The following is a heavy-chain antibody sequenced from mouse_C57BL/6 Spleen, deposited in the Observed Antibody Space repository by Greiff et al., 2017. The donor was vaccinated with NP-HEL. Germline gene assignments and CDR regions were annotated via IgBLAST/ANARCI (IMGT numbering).Heavy chain of an antibody. CDR1: GFNIKDDY. D-gene: IGHD1-3*01. CDR2: IDPENGDT. J-gene: IGHJ3*01. V-gene: IGHV14-4*01. CDR3: TRSKLLAY. Sequence: VQLQQSGAELVRPGASVKLSCTASGFNIKDDYMHWVKQRPEQGLEWIGWIDPENGDTEYASKFQGKATITADTSSNTAYLQLSSLTSEDTAVYYCTRSKLLAYWGQGTLVTVSA.